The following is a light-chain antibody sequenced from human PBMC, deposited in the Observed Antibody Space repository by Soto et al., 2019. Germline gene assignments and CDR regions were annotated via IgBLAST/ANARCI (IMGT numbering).Light chain of an antibody. CDR2: DAS. CDR1: HSVSSSY. Sequence: EIVLTQSPGTLSLSPGERATLSCRASHSVSSSYLAWYQQKPGQAPRLLIYDASSRATGIPDRFSGSGSGTDFTLTISRLEPEDFAVYYCQQYGSSPWYTFGQGTKLEIK. CDR3: QQYGSSPWYT. V-gene: IGKV3-20*01. J-gene: IGKJ2*01.